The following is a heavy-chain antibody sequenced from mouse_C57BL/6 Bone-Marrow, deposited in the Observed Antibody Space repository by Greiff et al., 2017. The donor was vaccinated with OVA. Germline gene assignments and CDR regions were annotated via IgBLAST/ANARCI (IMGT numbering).Heavy chain of an antibody. J-gene: IGHJ3*01. CDR3: ARTHYYGSPWFAY. CDR2: IDPANGNT. CDR1: GFNIKNTY. V-gene: IGHV14-3*01. Sequence: VQLKQSVAELVRPGASVKLSCTASGFNIKNTYMHWVKQRPEQGLEWIGRIDPANGNTKYAPKFQGKATITADTSSNTAYLQLSSLTSEDTAIYYCARTHYYGSPWFAYWGQGTLVTVSA. D-gene: IGHD1-1*01.